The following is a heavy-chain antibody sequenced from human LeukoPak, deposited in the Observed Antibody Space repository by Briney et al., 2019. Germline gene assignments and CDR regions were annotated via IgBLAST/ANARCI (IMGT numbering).Heavy chain of an antibody. CDR2: IYHTGIT. V-gene: IGHV4-4*02. Sequence: SETLSLTCAVSGASISSNNLWSWVRQSPAKGLEWIGEIYHTGITNYMPSLKRRVTISVDKSKNQFSLKLTSVTAADTAVYYCATEGRSRSSGGTNWGQGILVTVSS. D-gene: IGHD6-25*01. CDR1: GASISSNNL. CDR3: ATEGRSRSSGGTN. J-gene: IGHJ4*02.